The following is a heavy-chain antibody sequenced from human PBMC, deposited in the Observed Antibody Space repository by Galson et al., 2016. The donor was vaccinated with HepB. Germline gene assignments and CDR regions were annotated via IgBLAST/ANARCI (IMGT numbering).Heavy chain of an antibody. CDR3: GKHGGFDY. J-gene: IGHJ4*02. Sequence: SLRLSCAASGFSFGTSGMSWLRQSPGRGLEWVSGITRDGETTHYADSVRGRFTISRDNSKNTLYLYMNSLSAGDTAVYYCGKHGGFDYWGQGALVTVSA. CDR2: ITRDGETT. V-gene: IGHV3-23*01. D-gene: IGHD3-16*01. CDR1: GFSFGTSG.